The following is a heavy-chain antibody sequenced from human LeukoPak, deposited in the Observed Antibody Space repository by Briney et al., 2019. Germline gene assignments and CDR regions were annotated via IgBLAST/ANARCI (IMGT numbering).Heavy chain of an antibody. CDR3: ARVVLRYFDWLPYYFDY. D-gene: IGHD3-9*01. Sequence: PGGSLRLSCAAPGFTFSSYAMSWVRQAPGKGLEWVSAISGSGGSTYYADSVKGRFTISRDNSKNTLYLQMNSLRAEDTAVYYCARVVLRYFDWLPYYFDYWGQGTLVTVSS. V-gene: IGHV3-23*01. J-gene: IGHJ4*02. CDR2: ISGSGGST. CDR1: GFTFSSYA.